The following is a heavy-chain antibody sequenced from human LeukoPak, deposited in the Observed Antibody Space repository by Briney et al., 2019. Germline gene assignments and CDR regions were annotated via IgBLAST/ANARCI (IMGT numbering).Heavy chain of an antibody. J-gene: IGHJ4*02. D-gene: IGHD1-26*01. V-gene: IGHV1-46*01. CDR2: INPSGGST. CDR1: GYTFTSYY. CDR3: ARADSGSYFFYGRLPGY. Sequence: ASVTVSFKASGYTFTSYYMHWVRQAPGQGLEWMGIINPSGGSTSYAQKFQGRVTMTRDTSTSTVYMELSSLRSEDTAVYYCARADSGSYFFYGRLPGYWGQGTLVTVSS.